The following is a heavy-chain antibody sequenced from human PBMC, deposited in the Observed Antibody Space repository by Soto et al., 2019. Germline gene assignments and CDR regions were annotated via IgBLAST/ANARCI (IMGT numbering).Heavy chain of an antibody. V-gene: IGHV3-30*18. CDR3: AKDLKPGSRWSLGGVEHCMDV. CDR2: MSYDGSKK. D-gene: IGHD3-16*01. Sequence: QVQLVESGGGVVQPGRSLRLSCVGSGFSFSSYDMNWVRQAPGTGLEWVALMSYDGSKKYYGDSVTGRVTISRDNSKNTLYLQMDHLRPEDTAIYYCAKDLKPGSRWSLGGVEHCMDVWGRGTTVSVSS. CDR1: GFSFSSYD. J-gene: IGHJ6*03.